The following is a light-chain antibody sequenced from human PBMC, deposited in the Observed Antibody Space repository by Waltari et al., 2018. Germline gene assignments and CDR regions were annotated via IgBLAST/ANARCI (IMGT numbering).Light chain of an antibody. CDR2: GST. CDR1: SPNIRAGFD. CDR3: QSYDSDLRGV. V-gene: IGLV1-40*01. Sequence: QSVLTQPPSVSGAPGQRVTISCTGTSPNIRAGFDVPWYQQHSGTAPKLLIEGSTYRPSGVPDRFSGDKSGTSASLAITGLQAEDDAYYYCQSYDSDLRGVFGGGTKLTVL. J-gene: IGLJ2*01.